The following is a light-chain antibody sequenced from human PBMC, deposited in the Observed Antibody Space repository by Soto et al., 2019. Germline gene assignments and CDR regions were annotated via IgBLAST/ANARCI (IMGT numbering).Light chain of an antibody. CDR1: QSLNNW. CDR2: KTS. V-gene: IGKV1-5*03. CDR3: QQYNSYSAT. Sequence: DIQMTQSPSTLSASVGDRVTITCRASQSLNNWLAWYQQKPGKAPKHLIYKTSSIESGVPSRFSGSGSGTEFTLNISSLQPDDFATYYCQQYNSYSATFGQGTKVEIK. J-gene: IGKJ1*01.